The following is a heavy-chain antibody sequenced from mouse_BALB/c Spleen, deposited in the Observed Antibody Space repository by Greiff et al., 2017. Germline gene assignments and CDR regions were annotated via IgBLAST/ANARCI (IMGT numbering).Heavy chain of an antibody. J-gene: IGHJ3*01. V-gene: IGHV1-7*01. CDR3: ARDMHYYGYWFAY. CDR2: INPSTGYT. D-gene: IGHD1-2*01. CDR1: GYTFTSYW. Sequence: QVQLQQSGAELAKPGASVKMSCKASGYTFTSYWMHWVKQRPGQGLEWIGYINPSTGYTEYNQKFKDKATLTADKSSSTAYMQLSSLTSEDSAVYYCARDMHYYGYWFAYWGQGTLVTVSA.